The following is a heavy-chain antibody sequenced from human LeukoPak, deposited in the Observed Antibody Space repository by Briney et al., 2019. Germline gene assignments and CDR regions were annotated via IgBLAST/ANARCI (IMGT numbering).Heavy chain of an antibody. J-gene: IGHJ4*02. CDR2: ISGDSRYI. Sequence: GGSLTLSCAASGFTFSDYSLNWVHQAPGKGLEWVSCISGDSRYIYYADSLKGRYTISRDNAQNSLYLHMNNLRAEDTAVYYCARGPFSSSWSEFDYWGQGTLVTVSS. D-gene: IGHD6-13*01. CDR3: ARGPFSSSWSEFDY. CDR1: GFTFSDYS. V-gene: IGHV3-21*06.